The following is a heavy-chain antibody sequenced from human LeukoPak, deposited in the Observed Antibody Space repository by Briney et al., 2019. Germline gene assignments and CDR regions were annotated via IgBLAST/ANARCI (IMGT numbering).Heavy chain of an antibody. Sequence: KPPETPSHTCTVSGDSISSNTYYWGWIRQPPGKGLEWIGGIYYRGSAYYNPSLKSRVTISLDTSKNQFSLKLNSVTAADTAVYFCATLVSGSYHFDCWGQGTLVTVSS. CDR2: IYYRGSA. V-gene: IGHV4-39*05. CDR3: ATLVSGSYHFDC. D-gene: IGHD1-26*01. CDR1: GDSISSNTYY. J-gene: IGHJ4*02.